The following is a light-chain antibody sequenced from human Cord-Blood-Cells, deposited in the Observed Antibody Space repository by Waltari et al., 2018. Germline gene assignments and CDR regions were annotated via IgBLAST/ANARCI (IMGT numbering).Light chain of an antibody. CDR1: SSDVGCYNY. CDR3: CSYAGSYNWV. CDR2: DVS. V-gene: IGLV2-11*01. Sequence: QSALTQPHSVSGSPGQSVTISCTGTSSDVGCYNYVSWYQQHPGKAPKLMIYDVSKRPSGVPDRFSGSKSGNTASLTISGLQAEDEADYYCCSYAGSYNWVFGGGTKLTVL. J-gene: IGLJ3*02.